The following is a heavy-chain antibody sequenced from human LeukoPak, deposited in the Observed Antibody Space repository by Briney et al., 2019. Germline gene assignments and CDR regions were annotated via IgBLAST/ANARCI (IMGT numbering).Heavy chain of an antibody. CDR1: GFTFNTYA. CDR3: ARASGRGLYYFDY. CDR2: ISSSGGDT. J-gene: IGHJ4*02. Sequence: GGSLRLSCAASGFTFNTYAMHWVRQAPGKGLEFVSSISSSGGDTYYANSVKGRFTISRDDSKNTLYLQMGSLRPEDMAVYYCARASGRGLYYFDYWGQGTLVTVSS. D-gene: IGHD2-15*01. V-gene: IGHV3-64*01.